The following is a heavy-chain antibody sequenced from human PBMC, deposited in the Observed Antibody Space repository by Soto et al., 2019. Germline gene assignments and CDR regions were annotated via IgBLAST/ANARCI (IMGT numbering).Heavy chain of an antibody. CDR2: IYYSGST. J-gene: IGHJ6*02. V-gene: IGHV4-61*01. Sequence: PSETLSLTCTVSGGSVSSGSYYWSWIRQPPGKGLEWIGYIYYSGSTNYNPSLKSRVTISVDTSKNQFSLKLSSVTAADTAVYHCARDLISRSSWDYYYYGMDVWGQGTTVTVSS. CDR1: GGSVSSGSYY. D-gene: IGHD6-13*01. CDR3: ARDLISRSSWDYYYYGMDV.